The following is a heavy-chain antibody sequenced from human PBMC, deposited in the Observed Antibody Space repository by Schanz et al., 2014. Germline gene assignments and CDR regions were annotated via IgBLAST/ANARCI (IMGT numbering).Heavy chain of an antibody. V-gene: IGHV3-21*01. D-gene: IGHD3-10*01. CDR3: VREDMVRGIRAFDI. CDR2: IRSDNNYI. J-gene: IGHJ3*02. Sequence: EVQLVESGEGLVKPGGSLRLSCAASGFPFSTYSIHWVRQAPGKGLEWVSYIRSDNNYIYYADSVKGRFTISRDNAKNSLFLQMNSLTAEDTAVYYCVREDMVRGIRAFDIWGQGTMVTVSS. CDR1: GFPFSTYS.